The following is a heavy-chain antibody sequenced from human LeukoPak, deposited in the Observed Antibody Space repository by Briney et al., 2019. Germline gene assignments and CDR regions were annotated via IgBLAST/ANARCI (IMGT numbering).Heavy chain of an antibody. D-gene: IGHD4-17*01. Sequence: ASVKVSCEASGGTFSSYAISWGRQAPGQGLEWMGGIIPIFGTANYAQKFQGRVTITADESTSTAYMELSSLRSEDTAVYYCARARYGDYAYAFDYWGQGTLVTVSS. CDR1: GGTFSSYA. CDR2: IIPIFGTA. CDR3: ARARYGDYAYAFDY. J-gene: IGHJ4*02. V-gene: IGHV1-69*13.